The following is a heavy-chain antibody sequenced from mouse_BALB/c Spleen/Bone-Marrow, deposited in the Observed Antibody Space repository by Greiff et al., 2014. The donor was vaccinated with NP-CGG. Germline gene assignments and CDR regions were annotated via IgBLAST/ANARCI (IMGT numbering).Heavy chain of an antibody. D-gene: IGHD2-14*01. CDR3: ASYYRYDRRFAY. CDR2: IDPANGNT. CDR1: GFNIKDTY. V-gene: IGHV14-3*02. J-gene: IGHJ3*01. Sequence: EVQGVESGAELVKPGASVKLSCTAPGFNIKDTYMHWVKQRPEQGLEWIGRIDPANGNTKYDPKFQGKATITADTSSNTAYLQLSSLTSEDTAVYYCASYYRYDRRFAYWGQGTLVTVSA.